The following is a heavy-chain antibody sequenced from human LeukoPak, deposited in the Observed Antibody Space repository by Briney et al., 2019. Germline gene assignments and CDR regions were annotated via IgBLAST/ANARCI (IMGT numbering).Heavy chain of an antibody. CDR1: GFTFSSYA. D-gene: IGHD3-22*01. CDR2: ISYDGSNK. V-gene: IGHV3-30-3*01. CDR3: ARDRQSSGYNYFDY. Sequence: PGRSLRLSCAASGFTFSSYAMHWVRQAPGKGLEWVAVISYDGSNKYYADSVKGRFTISRDNSKNTLYLQMNSLRAEDTAVYYCARDRQSSGYNYFDYWGQGTLVTVSS. J-gene: IGHJ4*02.